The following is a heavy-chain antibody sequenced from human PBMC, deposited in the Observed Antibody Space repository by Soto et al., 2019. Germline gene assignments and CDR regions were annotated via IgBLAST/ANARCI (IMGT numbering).Heavy chain of an antibody. CDR1: GFIFDDHA. Sequence: PGGSLRLSCTASGFIFDDHAMHWVRLAPGKGLEWVSCISWNSASIGYADSVKGRFTISRDNARRSLYLEMNSLRPEDTAFYYCARDKGVEMSTVTEYYFDYWGQGT. CDR3: ARDKGVEMSTVTEYYFDY. CDR2: ISWNSASI. V-gene: IGHV3-9*01. D-gene: IGHD4-4*01. J-gene: IGHJ4*02.